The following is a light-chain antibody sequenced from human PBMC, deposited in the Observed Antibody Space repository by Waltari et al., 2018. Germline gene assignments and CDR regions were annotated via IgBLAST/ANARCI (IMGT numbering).Light chain of an antibody. J-gene: IGLJ2*01. CDR2: DVS. Sequence: QSALTQHASVSGSPGQSTTISCTGTSSDVGGYNYVSWYQQHPGKAPNLMIYDVSNRPSGVSNRFSGSKSGNTASLTISGLQAEDEADYYCSSYTSSTVVFGGGTKLTVL. CDR1: SSDVGGYNY. V-gene: IGLV2-14*03. CDR3: SSYTSSTVV.